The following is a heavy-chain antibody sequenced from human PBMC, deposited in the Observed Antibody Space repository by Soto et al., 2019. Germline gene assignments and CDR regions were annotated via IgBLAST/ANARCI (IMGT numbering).Heavy chain of an antibody. CDR3: AKDHGVQLWSDWFDP. CDR1: GYTFTSYY. V-gene: IGHV1-46*01. Sequence: GASVKVSCKASGYTFTSYYMHWVRQAPGQGLEWMGIIDPSGGSTSYAQKFQGRVTMTRDTSTSTVYMELSSLGSEDTAVYYCAKDHGVQLWSDWFDPWGQGTLVTVSS. J-gene: IGHJ5*02. CDR2: IDPSGGST. D-gene: IGHD5-18*01.